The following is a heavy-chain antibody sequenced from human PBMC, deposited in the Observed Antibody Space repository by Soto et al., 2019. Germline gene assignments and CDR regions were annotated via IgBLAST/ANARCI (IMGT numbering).Heavy chain of an antibody. V-gene: IGHV3-48*01. CDR3: ERDPGFWGMPPSFDF. D-gene: IGHD7-27*01. CDR1: GFNFVAYS. Sequence: QLVESGGGLVQPGESLRLSCAASGFNFVAYSMNWVRQAPGKGLEWVSYISTSTGTIYYRDSVRGRFTVSRDKAQKSLYLQMNSLRFEDTAVYYCERDPGFWGMPPSFDFWGQGVLVTVSS. CDR2: ISTSTGTI. J-gene: IGHJ4*02.